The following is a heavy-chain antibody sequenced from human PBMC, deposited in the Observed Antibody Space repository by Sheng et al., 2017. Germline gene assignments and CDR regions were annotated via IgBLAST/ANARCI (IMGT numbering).Heavy chain of an antibody. CDR1: GYTFTNFG. CDR2: ISTYNGNT. D-gene: IGHD2-15*01. Sequence: QVQLVQSGAEVKKPGASVKVSCKASGYTFTNFGLSWVRQAPGQGLEWIGWISTYNGNTDYAQKLQGRVTMTTDTSTTTAYMELRSLRSDDTAIYYCTRVDHCSGGSCYPDYWGQGTLVTVSS. J-gene: IGHJ4*02. CDR3: TRVDHCSGGSCYPDY. V-gene: IGHV1-18*01.